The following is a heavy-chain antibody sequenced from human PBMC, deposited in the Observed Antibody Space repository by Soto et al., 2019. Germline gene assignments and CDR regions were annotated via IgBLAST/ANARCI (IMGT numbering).Heavy chain of an antibody. Sequence: PSETLSLTCTVSGGSISSYYWSWIRQPPGKGLEWIGYIYYSGSTNYNPSLKSRVTISVDTSKNQFSLKLSSVTAADTAVYYCARGGYCSGGSSSQGVNYYYYMDVWGKGTTVTVSS. J-gene: IGHJ6*03. CDR2: IYYSGST. V-gene: IGHV4-59*08. CDR1: GGSISSYY. CDR3: ARGGYCSGGSSSQGVNYYYYMDV. D-gene: IGHD2-15*01.